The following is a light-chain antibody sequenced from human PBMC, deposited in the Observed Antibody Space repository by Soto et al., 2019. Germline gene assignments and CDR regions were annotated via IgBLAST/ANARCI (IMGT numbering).Light chain of an antibody. CDR3: QVWDSNSDHVV. J-gene: IGLJ2*01. V-gene: IGLV3-21*02. CDR2: DDS. CDR1: NIGSKS. Sequence: SYELTQPTSVSVAPGQPARITCGGNNIGSKSVHWYQQKPGQAPVLVVYDDSDRPSGLPERFSGSNSGNTATLTISRVEAGDEADYYCQVWDSNSDHVVFGGWPKLTVL.